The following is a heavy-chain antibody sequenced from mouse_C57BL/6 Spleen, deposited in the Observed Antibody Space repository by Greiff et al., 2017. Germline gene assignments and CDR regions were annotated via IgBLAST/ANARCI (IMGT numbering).Heavy chain of an antibody. CDR2: INPSNGGT. J-gene: IGHJ4*01. V-gene: IGHV1-53*01. Sequence: QLKQSGTELVKPGASVKLSCKASGYTFTSYWMHWVKQRPGQGLEWIGNINPSNGGTNYNEKFKSKATLTVDKSFSTAYMQLSSLTSEDSAVYYCAREGQLRSYYYAMDYWGQGTSVTVSS. D-gene: IGHD3-2*02. CDR1: GYTFTSYW. CDR3: AREGQLRSYYYAMDY.